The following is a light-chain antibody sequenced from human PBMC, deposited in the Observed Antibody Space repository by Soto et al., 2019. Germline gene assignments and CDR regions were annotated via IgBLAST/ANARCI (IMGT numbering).Light chain of an antibody. CDR3: SSSATCTPRLLV. Sequence: QSALTQPPSVSGSPGQAVTSSCTGTSADVGIYNRVAWYQQPPGTSPKLVICDVSNRPSGVPDRFSGSKSGSTASLTISGLQAEDEADYYSSSSATCTPRLLVCGNGTKVTVL. J-gene: IGLJ1*01. CDR1: SADVGIYNR. CDR2: DVS. V-gene: IGLV2-18*02.